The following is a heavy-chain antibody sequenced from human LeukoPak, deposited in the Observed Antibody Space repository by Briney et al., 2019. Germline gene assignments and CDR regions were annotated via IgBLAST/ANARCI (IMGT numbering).Heavy chain of an antibody. CDR3: ARKQTGTTYDV. CDR1: GCSISSNSYY. J-gene: IGHJ4*02. D-gene: IGHD1-7*01. Sequence: SETLSLTCIVPGCSISSNSYYWTCIPQSPGKGRGWIGTFSAGGSAYYSPYLTSPVSISKDTSDSQFYLRLYSVTAAETAVYYCARKQTGTTYDVWGQGTQVTVSS. CDR2: FSAGGSA. V-gene: IGHV4-39*07.